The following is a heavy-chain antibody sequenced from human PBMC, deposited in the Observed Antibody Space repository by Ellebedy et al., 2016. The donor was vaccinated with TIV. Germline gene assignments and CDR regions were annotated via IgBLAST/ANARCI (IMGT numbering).Heavy chain of an antibody. CDR3: ARVASGYAMWTDYYYYYMDV. CDR2: INPNSGGT. CDR1: GGTFSSYA. J-gene: IGHJ6*03. D-gene: IGHD5-12*01. Sequence: ASVKVSCXASGGTFSSYAISWVRQAPGQGLEWMGWINPNSGGTNYAQKFQGRVTMTRDTSISTAYMELSRLRSDDTAVYYCARVASGYAMWTDYYYYYMDVWGKGTTVTVSS. V-gene: IGHV1-2*02.